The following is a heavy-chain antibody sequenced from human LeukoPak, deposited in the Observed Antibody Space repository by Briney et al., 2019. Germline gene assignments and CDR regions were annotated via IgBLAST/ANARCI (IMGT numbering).Heavy chain of an antibody. Sequence: GGSLRLSCAASGFTFANSWMTWVRQAPGKGLEWVASIKQDGSVQHYVDSVRGRFAISRDNAKNALYLQMNSLRDEDTAVYYCARVGTTNYYFYYMDVWGKGTTVTVSS. D-gene: IGHD2-2*01. J-gene: IGHJ6*03. CDR1: GFTFANSW. V-gene: IGHV3-7*01. CDR3: ARVGTTNYYFYYMDV. CDR2: IKQDGSVQ.